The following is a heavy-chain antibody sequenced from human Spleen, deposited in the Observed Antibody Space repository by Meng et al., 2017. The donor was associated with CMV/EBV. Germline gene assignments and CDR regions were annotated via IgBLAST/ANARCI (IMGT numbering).Heavy chain of an antibody. CDR3: ARDHGYYYDSSGHFDY. CDR2: ISSSSSYT. Sequence: QVQLVESGGGWVKPGGSRRLSCAASGFTFSDYYMSWIRQAPGKGLEWVSYISSSSSYTNYADSVKGRFTISRDNAKNSLYLQMNSLRAEDTAVYYCARDHGYYYDSSGHFDYWGQGTLVTVSA. J-gene: IGHJ4*02. D-gene: IGHD3-22*01. CDR1: GFTFSDYY. V-gene: IGHV3-11*05.